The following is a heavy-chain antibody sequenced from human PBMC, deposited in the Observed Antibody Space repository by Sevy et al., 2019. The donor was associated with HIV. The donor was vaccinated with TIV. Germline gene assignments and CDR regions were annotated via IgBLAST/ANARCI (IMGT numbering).Heavy chain of an antibody. D-gene: IGHD6-13*01. CDR3: AKEIAAAGSYYFDY. CDR1: GFTFSSYG. CDR2: IRYDGSNK. V-gene: IGHV3-30*02. J-gene: IGHJ4*02. Sequence: GGSLGLSCAASGFTFSSYGMHWVRQAPGKGLEWVAFIRYDGSNKYYADSVKGRFTISRDNSKNTLYLQMNSLRAEDTAVYYCAKEIAAAGSYYFDYWGQGTLVTVSS.